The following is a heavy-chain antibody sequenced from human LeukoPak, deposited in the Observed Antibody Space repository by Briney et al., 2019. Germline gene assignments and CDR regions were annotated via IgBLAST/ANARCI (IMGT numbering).Heavy chain of an antibody. V-gene: IGHV3-33*01. CDR2: IWYDGSNK. CDR3: ARLGWELGNWDY. CDR1: GETCSRYG. D-gene: IGHD1-26*01. Sequence: WRSLTLSCAASGETCSRYGRRWGRQAQDKGMEWVAVIWYDGSNKYYADSVKGRFTISRDNSKNTLYLQMNSLRAEDTAVYYCARLGWELGNWDYWGQGTLVTVSS. J-gene: IGHJ4*02.